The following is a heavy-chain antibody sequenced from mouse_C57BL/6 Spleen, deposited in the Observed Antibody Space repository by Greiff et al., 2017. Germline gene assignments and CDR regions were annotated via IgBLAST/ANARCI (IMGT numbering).Heavy chain of an antibody. Sequence: VQVVESGPGLVQPSQSLSITCTVSGFSLTSYGVHWVRQSPGKGLEWLGVIWSGGSTDYNAAFISRLSISKDNSKSQVFFKMNSLQADDTAIYYCARNTYSITTVVANWYFDVWGTGTTVTVSS. CDR3: ARNTYSITTVVANWYFDV. CDR2: IWSGGST. D-gene: IGHD1-1*01. CDR1: GFSLTSYG. V-gene: IGHV2-2*01. J-gene: IGHJ1*03.